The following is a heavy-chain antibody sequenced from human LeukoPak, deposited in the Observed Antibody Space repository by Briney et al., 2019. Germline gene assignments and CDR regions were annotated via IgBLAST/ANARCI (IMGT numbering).Heavy chain of an antibody. CDR2: INHSGGT. CDR3: ATDRYYGSGSYYKFYY. J-gene: IGHJ4*02. D-gene: IGHD3-10*01. Sequence: SEALSLTCGVSGASFSGYYWTWIRQPPGKGLEWIGEINHSGGTNYNMSLKSRVTISVDPSKKQFSLKFRSVTAEDTAVYYCATDRYYGSGSYYKFYYWGQGILVTVSS. CDR1: GASFSGYY. V-gene: IGHV4-34*01.